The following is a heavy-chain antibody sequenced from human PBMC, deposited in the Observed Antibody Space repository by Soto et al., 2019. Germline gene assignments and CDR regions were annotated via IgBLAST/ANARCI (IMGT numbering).Heavy chain of an antibody. CDR2: ISGSGGST. CDR3: AKTEGYDFWSGYYYVWGYFDY. CDR1: GFTFSSYA. J-gene: IGHJ4*02. V-gene: IGHV3-23*01. D-gene: IGHD3-3*01. Sequence: EVQLLESGGGLVQPGGSLGLSCAASGFTFSSYAMSWVRQAPGKGLEWVSAISGSGGSTYYADSVKGRFTISRDNSKNTLYLQMNSLRAEDTAVYYCAKTEGYDFWSGYYYVWGYFDYWGQGTLVTVSS.